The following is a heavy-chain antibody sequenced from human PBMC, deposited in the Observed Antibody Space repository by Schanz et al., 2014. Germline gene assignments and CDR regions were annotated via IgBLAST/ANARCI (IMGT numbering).Heavy chain of an antibody. CDR3: ARDSRPNYDFLTAYYSIDY. V-gene: IGHV3-48*01. D-gene: IGHD3-9*01. CDR2: IATSSSTR. CDR1: GFTLSSYA. Sequence: VQLVESGGGVVQPGRSLRLSCAAYGFTLSSYAMHWVRQVPGKGLEWLSYIATSSSTRHYADSVKGRVTISRDNAKNSLYLQMNSLRAEDTAVYYCARDSRPNYDFLTAYYSIDYWGQGTLVTVSS. J-gene: IGHJ4*02.